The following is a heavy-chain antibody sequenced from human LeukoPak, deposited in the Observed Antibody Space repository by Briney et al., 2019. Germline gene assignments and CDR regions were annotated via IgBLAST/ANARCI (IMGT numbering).Heavy chain of an antibody. CDR2: ISSSSSTI. J-gene: IGHJ4*02. D-gene: IGHD6-19*01. V-gene: IGHV3-48*04. Sequence: PGGSLRLSCAASGFTVSSNYMSWVRQAPGKGLEWVSYISSSSSTIYYADSVKGRFTISRDNAKNSLYLQMNSLRAEDTAVYYCARDQEAVAGPYFDYWGQGTLVTVSS. CDR3: ARDQEAVAGPYFDY. CDR1: GFTVSSNY.